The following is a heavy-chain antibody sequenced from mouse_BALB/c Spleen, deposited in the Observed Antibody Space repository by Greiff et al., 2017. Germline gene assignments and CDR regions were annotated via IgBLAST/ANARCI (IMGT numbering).Heavy chain of an antibody. D-gene: IGHD2-14*01. Sequence: EVKLVESGGGLVQPGGSRKLSCAASGFTFSSFGMHWVRQAPEKGLEWVAYISSGSSTIYYADTVKGRFTISRDNPKNTLFLQMTSLRSEDTAMYYCARRSTTDYAMDYWGQGTSVTVSS. CDR3: ARRSTTDYAMDY. V-gene: IGHV5-17*02. CDR2: ISSGSSTI. CDR1: GFTFSSFG. J-gene: IGHJ4*01.